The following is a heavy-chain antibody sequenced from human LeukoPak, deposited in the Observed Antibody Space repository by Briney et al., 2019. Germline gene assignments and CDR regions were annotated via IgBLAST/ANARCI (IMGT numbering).Heavy chain of an antibody. J-gene: IGHJ3*01. CDR2: ISGSGGST. Sequence: GGSLRLSCAASGFTFSSYAMSWVRQAPGKGLEWVSAISGSGGSTYYADSVKGRFTISRDNSKNTLYLQMNSLRAEDTAVYYCAGFQSLTGVYYDFWTFWGQGTMVTVSS. D-gene: IGHD3-3*01. CDR3: AGFQSLTGVYYDFWTF. CDR1: GFTFSSYA. V-gene: IGHV3-23*01.